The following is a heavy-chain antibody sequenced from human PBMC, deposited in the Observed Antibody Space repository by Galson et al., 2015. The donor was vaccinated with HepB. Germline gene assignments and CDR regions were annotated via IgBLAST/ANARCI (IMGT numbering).Heavy chain of an antibody. CDR1: GFTFSSYS. V-gene: IGHV3-48*02. D-gene: IGHD6-13*01. J-gene: IGHJ4*02. Sequence: SLRLSCAASGFTFSSYSMNWVRQAPGKGLEWVSYISSSSSTIYYADSVKGRFTISRDNAKNSLYLQMNSLRDEDTAVYYCARDRLPRYSSSWYRPEFDYWGQGTPVTVSS. CDR2: ISSSSSTI. CDR3: ARDRLPRYSSSWYRPEFDY.